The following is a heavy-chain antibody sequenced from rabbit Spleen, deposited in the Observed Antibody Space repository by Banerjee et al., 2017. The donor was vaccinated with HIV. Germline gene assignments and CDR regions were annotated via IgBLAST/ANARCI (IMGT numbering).Heavy chain of an antibody. CDR1: GFSFSSRYY. CDR2: IGSGATGNT. J-gene: IGHJ3*01. V-gene: IGHV1S40*01. Sequence: QSLEESGGGLVQPEGSLTLTCTASGFSFSSRYYMCWVRQAPGKGLEWIGCIGSGATGNTYYASWAKGRFTISKTSSTTLTLQMTSLTAADTATYFCARDDPTNAGYADWGDLWGQGTLVTV. D-gene: IGHD6-1*01. CDR3: ARDDPTNAGYADWGDL.